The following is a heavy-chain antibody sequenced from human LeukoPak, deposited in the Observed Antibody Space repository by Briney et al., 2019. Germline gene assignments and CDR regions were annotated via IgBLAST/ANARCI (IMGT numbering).Heavy chain of an antibody. CDR1: GYTFTRYG. D-gene: IGHD6-13*01. Sequence: GASVKVSCKASGYTFTRYGITWVRQAPGQGLEWMGWISAYNGNRNYAQKLQGRVTMTTDTSTSTAYMELRSLRSDDTAVYYCARHEQRLAAAGTFDPWGQGTLVTVSS. J-gene: IGHJ5*02. CDR3: ARHEQRLAAAGTFDP. V-gene: IGHV1-18*01. CDR2: ISAYNGNR.